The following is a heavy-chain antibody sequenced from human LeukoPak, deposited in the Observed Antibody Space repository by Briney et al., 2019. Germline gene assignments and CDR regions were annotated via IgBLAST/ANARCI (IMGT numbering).Heavy chain of an antibody. J-gene: IGHJ6*02. D-gene: IGHD3-10*01. V-gene: IGHV3-7*01. CDR3: ARDYFGSGRHYYGLDV. Sequence: GGSLRLSCAVSRFAFTNYWMSWVRQAPGKGPEWVAKINQGGSEKDYVDSVKGRFTISRDNAKSSVFLQMDNLRVEDTAVYFCARDYFGSGRHYYGLDVWGQGTTVIVSS. CDR1: RFAFTNYW. CDR2: INQGGSEK.